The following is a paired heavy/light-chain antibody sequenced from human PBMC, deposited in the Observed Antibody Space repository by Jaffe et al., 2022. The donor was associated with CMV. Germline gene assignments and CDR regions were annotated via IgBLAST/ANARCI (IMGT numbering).Heavy chain of an antibody. CDR3: AGGGRRDAQSWAPYSYDMDV. CDR2: ISTSSSTI. Sequence: EVHLVESGGGLVQPGGSLRLSCAASGLTFSTYNMNWVRQAPGKGLEWLSYISTSSSTIYYADSVKGRFTISRDNAKNSLYLHMNSLRDEDTAVYFCAGGGRRDAQSWAPYSYDMDVWGQGTTVTVSS. V-gene: IGHV3-48*02. CDR1: GLTFSTYN. J-gene: IGHJ6*02. D-gene: IGHD2-15*01.
Light chain of an antibody. CDR2: AAS. CDR1: QVFNNY. V-gene: IGKV1-16*01. CDR3: QQYGDYPPT. J-gene: IGKJ4*01. Sequence: DIQMTQSPSSVSASVGDRVTITCRASQVFNNYVAWFQQKPGKAPKSLIYAASSLQSGVPSRFSGSRSGTDFTLTITSLQPEDFATYYCQQYGDYPPTFGGGTRVEI.